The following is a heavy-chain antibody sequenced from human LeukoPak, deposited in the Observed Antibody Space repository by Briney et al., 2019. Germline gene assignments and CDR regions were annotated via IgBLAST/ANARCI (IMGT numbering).Heavy chain of an antibody. CDR2: IIPILGIA. V-gene: IGHV1-69*04. D-gene: IGHD3-22*01. J-gene: IGHJ5*02. Sequence: GSSVKVSCKASGGTFSSYTISWVRQAPGQGLEWMGRIIPILGIANYAQKFQGRVTITADKSTSTAYMELSSLRSEDTAAYYCARERKTYYYDSSGYPLGFDPWGQGTLVTVSS. CDR1: GGTFSSYT. CDR3: ARERKTYYYDSSGYPLGFDP.